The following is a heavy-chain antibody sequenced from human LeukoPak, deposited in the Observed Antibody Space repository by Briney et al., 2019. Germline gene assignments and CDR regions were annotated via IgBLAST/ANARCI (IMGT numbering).Heavy chain of an antibody. CDR3: AKEGGGSYYQPYFDY. Sequence: GGSLRLSCAASGFTFSSYGMHWVRQAPGKGLEWVAVISYDGSNKYYADSVKGRFTISRDNSKNTLYLQMNSLRAEDTAVYYCAKEGGGSYYQPYFDYWGQGTLVTVSS. V-gene: IGHV3-30*18. CDR1: GFTFSSYG. CDR2: ISYDGSNK. J-gene: IGHJ4*02. D-gene: IGHD1-26*01.